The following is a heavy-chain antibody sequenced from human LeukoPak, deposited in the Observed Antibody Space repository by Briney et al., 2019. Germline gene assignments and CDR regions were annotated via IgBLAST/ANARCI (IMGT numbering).Heavy chain of an antibody. CDR3: ARGSRSSGCYNPRYFDY. D-gene: IGHD6-19*01. V-gene: IGHV4-34*01. CDR1: GGSFSGYY. J-gene: IGHJ4*02. Sequence: SETLSLTCAVYGGSFSGYYWSWIRQPPGKGLEWIEEINHSGSTNYNPSLKSRVTISVDTSKNQFSLKLSSVTAADTAVYYCARGSRSSGCYNPRYFDYWGQGTLVTVSS. CDR2: INHSGST.